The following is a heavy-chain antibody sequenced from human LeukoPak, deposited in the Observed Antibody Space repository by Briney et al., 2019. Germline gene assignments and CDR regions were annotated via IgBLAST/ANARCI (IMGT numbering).Heavy chain of an antibody. J-gene: IGHJ6*03. CDR1: GFTVSTYW. D-gene: IGHD3-10*01. V-gene: IGHV3-74*01. Sequence: GASLRLSWVAAGFTVSTYWMHWVRQAPGKGRVSVSRINRGGYSITYADSVKGRFTISRDNTKNTLYLQMNSLRAEDTAVYYCTRGVSGSGSSMDVWGRGTTVTVSS. CDR2: INRGGYSI. CDR3: TRGVSGSGSSMDV.